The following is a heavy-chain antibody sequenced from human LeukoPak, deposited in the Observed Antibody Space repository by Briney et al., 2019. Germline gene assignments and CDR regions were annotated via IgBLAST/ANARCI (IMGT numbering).Heavy chain of an antibody. V-gene: IGHV5-51*01. D-gene: IGHD3-16*02. CDR1: GYGFTSYW. CDR3: AKSRGSGLGELSFVFDY. CDR2: IYPGDSDT. Sequence: GESLKISCRGSGYGFTSYWIGWVRQMPGKGLEWMGIIYPGDSDTRYSPSFRGQVTMSVDKSISTAYLQWSSLKASDTAMYYCAKSRGSGLGELSFVFDYWGQGTLVTVSS. J-gene: IGHJ4*02.